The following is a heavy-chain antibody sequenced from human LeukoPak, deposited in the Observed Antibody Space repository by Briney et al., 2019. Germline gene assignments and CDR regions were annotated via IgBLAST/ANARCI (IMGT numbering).Heavy chain of an antibody. J-gene: IGHJ4*02. D-gene: IGHD2-2*01. CDR2: ISISGDIT. Sequence: PGGSLRLSCAASGFTFSSYATSWVRQAPGKGLEWVSVISISGDITYYADSVKGRFTISRDNSKNTLYLQMNSLRAEDTAVYYCAKARSVVVAAAIDYWGQGTLVTVSS. CDR3: AKARSVVVAAAIDY. CDR1: GFTFSSYA. V-gene: IGHV3-23*01.